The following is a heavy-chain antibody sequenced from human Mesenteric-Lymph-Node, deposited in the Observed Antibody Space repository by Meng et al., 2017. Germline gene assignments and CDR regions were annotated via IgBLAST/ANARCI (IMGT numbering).Heavy chain of an antibody. V-gene: IGHV3-23*01. J-gene: IGHJ4*02. CDR1: GFSVSDYA. CDR2: ISASGTTT. D-gene: IGHD3/OR15-3a*01. CDR3: GKGSDINSYEIWH. Sequence: GESLKISCAASGFSVSDYAMTWVRQVPGKGLGWVSGISASGTTTYHANSVRGRFFISRDNSRNTLYLQMNSMRAEDTAVYYCGKGSDINSYEIWHWGPGNLVTVSS.